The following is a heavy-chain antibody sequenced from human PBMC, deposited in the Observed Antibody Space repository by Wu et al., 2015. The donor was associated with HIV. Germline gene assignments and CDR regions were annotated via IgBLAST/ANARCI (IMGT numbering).Heavy chain of an antibody. V-gene: IGHV1-69*05. D-gene: IGHD3/OR15-3a*01. J-gene: IGHJ3*02. CDR3: ATHPGWTGVLDAFDM. CDR1: EDFFTNYG. CDR2: IIPIVGTP. Sequence: QVQLVQSGAEVKKPGSSVHVSCKASEDFFTNYGVNWVRQAPGQGLEWMGGIIPIVGTPKYAQRLHGRVTISTDEDMSTAYMELSNLRYEDSAVYYCATHPGWTGVLDAFDMWGQGHWSPFLQ.